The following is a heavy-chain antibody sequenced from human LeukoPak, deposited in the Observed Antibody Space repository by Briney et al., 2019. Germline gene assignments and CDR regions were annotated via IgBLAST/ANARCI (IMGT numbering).Heavy chain of an antibody. J-gene: IGHJ4*02. V-gene: IGHV4-39*01. CDR1: GGSISSSSYY. D-gene: IGHD4-23*01. Sequence: SETLSLTCTVSGGSISSSSYYWGWIRQPPGKGLEWIGSIYYSGSTHYNPSLKSRVTISVDTSKNQFSLKLSSVTAADTAVYYCARRRSSTVVTPFDYWGQGTLVTVSS. CDR2: IYYSGST. CDR3: ARRRSSTVVTPFDY.